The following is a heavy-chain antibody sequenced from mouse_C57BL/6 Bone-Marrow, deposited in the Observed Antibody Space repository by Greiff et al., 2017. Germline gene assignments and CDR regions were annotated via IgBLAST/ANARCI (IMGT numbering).Heavy chain of an antibody. CDR2: IRSKSSNYAT. V-gene: IGHV10-3*01. J-gene: IGHJ1*03. CDR1: GFTFNTYA. Sequence: EVMLVESGGGLVQPKGSLKLSCAASGFTFNTYAMHWVRQAPGKGLEWVARIRSKSSNYATYYADSVKDRFTISRDDSQSMLYLQMNNLKTEDTAMYYCVRENYYGSSYSWYFDVWGTGTTVTVSS. CDR3: VRENYYGSSYSWYFDV. D-gene: IGHD1-1*01.